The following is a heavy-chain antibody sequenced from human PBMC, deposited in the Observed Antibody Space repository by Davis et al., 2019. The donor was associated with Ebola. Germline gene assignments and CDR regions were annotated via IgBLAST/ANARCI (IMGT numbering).Heavy chain of an antibody. CDR1: GFTVSSNY. V-gene: IGHV3-11*04. CDR3: ARDNRVVYAAFDAFDI. Sequence: GGSLRLSCAASGFTVSSNYMSWVRQAPGKGLEWVSYISSSGSTIYYADSVKGRFTISRDNAKNSLYLQMNSLRAEDTAVYYCARDNRVVYAAFDAFDIWGQGTMVTVSS. CDR2: ISSSGSTI. J-gene: IGHJ3*02. D-gene: IGHD2-8*02.